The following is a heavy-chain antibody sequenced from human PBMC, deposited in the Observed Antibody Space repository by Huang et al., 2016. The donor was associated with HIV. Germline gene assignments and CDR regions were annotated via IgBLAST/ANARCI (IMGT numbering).Heavy chain of an antibody. V-gene: IGHV1-2*02. CDR3: ARGNYYGSAGYYFDY. J-gene: IGHJ4*02. D-gene: IGHD3-22*01. CDR2: INPRNGDT. CDR1: GYTFSDSY. Sequence: QVQLVQSGAEVKKPGASVKVSCKASGYTFSDSYLHWVRQAPGQGPEWMGWINPRNGDTKYPEDSQGRVTRTRDTPSSTAYIELRRLRSDDTAVYYCARGNYYGSAGYYFDYWGQGTHVTVSS.